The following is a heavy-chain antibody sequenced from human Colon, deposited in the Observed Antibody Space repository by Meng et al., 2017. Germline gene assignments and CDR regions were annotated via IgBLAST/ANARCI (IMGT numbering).Heavy chain of an antibody. CDR2: IWHDGSRK. V-gene: IGHV3-33*01. CDR3: ARDFGPRDTSYHPTNYFDS. J-gene: IGHJ4*02. D-gene: IGHD3/OR15-3a*01. Sequence: GGSLRLSCAASGFTFSSYAIHWVRQAPGKGLEWVAVIWHDGSRKEYGDSVKGRFTMSRDNSKNTLYLEMNSLRAEDTGVYYCARDFGPRDTSYHPTNYFDSWVQGTLVTVSS. CDR1: GFTFSSYA.